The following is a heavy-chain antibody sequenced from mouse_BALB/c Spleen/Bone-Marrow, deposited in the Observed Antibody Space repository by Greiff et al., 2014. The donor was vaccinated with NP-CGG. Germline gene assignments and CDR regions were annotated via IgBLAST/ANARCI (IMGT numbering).Heavy chain of an antibody. CDR2: INPSNGLT. CDR3: ARGTFDY. CDR1: GYTFTSYW. Sequence: VQLQQSGAELVKPGASVKLSCKASGYTFTSYWMHWVKQRPGQGLEWIGEINPSNGLTNYNEKFKSKATLTVDKSSSTAYMQLSSLTSEDSAVYYCARGTFDYWGQGTTLTVSS. J-gene: IGHJ2*01. V-gene: IGHV1S81*02.